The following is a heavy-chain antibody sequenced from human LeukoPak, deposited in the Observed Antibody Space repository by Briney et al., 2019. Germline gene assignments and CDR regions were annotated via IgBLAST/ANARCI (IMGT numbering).Heavy chain of an antibody. D-gene: IGHD6-19*01. V-gene: IGHV1-69*04. Sequence: ASVKVSCKASGGTFSSYAISWVRQAPGQGLEWMGRIIPILGIANYAQKFQGRVTITADKSTSTAYMELRSLRSDDTAVYYCARAGTPVAGTFDYWGQGTLVTVSS. CDR1: GGTFSSYA. CDR3: ARAGTPVAGTFDY. J-gene: IGHJ4*02. CDR2: IIPILGIA.